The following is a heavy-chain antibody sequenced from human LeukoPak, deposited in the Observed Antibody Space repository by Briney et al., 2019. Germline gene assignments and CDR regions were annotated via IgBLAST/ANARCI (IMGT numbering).Heavy chain of an antibody. CDR1: GFTVDSNY. V-gene: IGHV3-53*01. Sequence: PGWSLRLSCAASGFTVDSNYLSWVRQAPGKGLEWVSTIYTGGNTYYAASVKGRFTISRDFSKNTVFLHMNSLRAEDTAMYYCARGDDSGYYDYFDYWGQGALVTVSS. CDR3: ARGDDSGYYDYFDY. CDR2: IYTGGNT. D-gene: IGHD3-22*01. J-gene: IGHJ4*02.